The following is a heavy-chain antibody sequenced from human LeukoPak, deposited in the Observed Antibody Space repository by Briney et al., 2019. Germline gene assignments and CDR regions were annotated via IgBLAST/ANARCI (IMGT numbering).Heavy chain of an antibody. CDR1: GGTFSSYA. V-gene: IGHV1-69*13. Sequence: SVKVSCKASGGTFSSYAISWARQAPGQGLEWMGGIIPIFGTANYAQKFQGRVTITADESTSTAYMELSSLRSEDTAVHYCAREDYYYYYMDVWGKGTTVTISS. J-gene: IGHJ6*03. CDR2: IIPIFGTA. CDR3: AREDYYYYYMDV.